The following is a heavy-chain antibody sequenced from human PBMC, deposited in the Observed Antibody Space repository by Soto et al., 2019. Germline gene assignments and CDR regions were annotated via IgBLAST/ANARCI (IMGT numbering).Heavy chain of an antibody. CDR1: GFTFSNYS. Sequence: GGSLRLCCAASGFTFSNYSMNWVRQAPGKGLEWVSSISSSTSYIKYADSVKGRFTISRDNAKNTLYLQMNSLRAEDTAVYYCASPGVDAYYYYGMDVWGQGTTVTVSS. CDR2: ISSSTSYI. CDR3: ASPGVDAYYYYGMDV. J-gene: IGHJ6*02. D-gene: IGHD3-3*01. V-gene: IGHV3-21*04.